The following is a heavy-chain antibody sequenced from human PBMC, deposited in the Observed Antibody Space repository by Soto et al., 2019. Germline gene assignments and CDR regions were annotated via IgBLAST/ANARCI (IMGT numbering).Heavy chain of an antibody. Sequence: EVQLVESGGGVVRPGGSLRLSCAASGFTFDDYGMSWVRQAPGKGLEWVSGINWNGGSTGYADSVKGRFTISRDNAKNSLYLQMNSLRAEDTALYHCARARPRCSSTSCPLVYWGQGTLVTVSS. CDR1: GFTFDDYG. CDR2: INWNGGST. V-gene: IGHV3-20*01. J-gene: IGHJ4*02. CDR3: ARARPRCSSTSCPLVY. D-gene: IGHD2-2*01.